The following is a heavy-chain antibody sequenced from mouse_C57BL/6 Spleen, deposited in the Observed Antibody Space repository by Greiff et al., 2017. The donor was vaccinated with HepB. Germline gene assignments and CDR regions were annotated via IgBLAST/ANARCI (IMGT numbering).Heavy chain of an antibody. CDR2: IHPNSGST. V-gene: IGHV1-64*01. J-gene: IGHJ4*01. CDR1: GYTFTSYW. CDR3: ARLRGYDYAMDY. D-gene: IGHD2-2*01. Sequence: VQLQQPGAELVKPGASVKLSCKASGYTFTSYWMHWVKQRPGQGLEWIGMIHPNSGSTNYNEKFKSKATLTVDKSSSTAYMQLSSLTSEDSAVYYCARLRGYDYAMDYWGQGTSVTVSS.